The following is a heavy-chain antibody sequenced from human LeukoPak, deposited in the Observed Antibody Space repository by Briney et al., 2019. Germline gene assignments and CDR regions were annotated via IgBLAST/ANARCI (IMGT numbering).Heavy chain of an antibody. D-gene: IGHD3-10*01. CDR2: INPKSSST. J-gene: IGHJ5*02. V-gene: IGHV1-2*02. CDR1: GYIFTAYY. CDR3: TRESGIYYGDDLNWFDP. Sequence: ASVKVSCKASGYIFTAYYIHWVRQAPGQGLEWMGLINPKSSSTKYAHKFQGRVTMTRDSSISTVSMEVSSLRSDDTAVYYCTRESGIYYGDDLNWFDPWGQGTLVTVSS.